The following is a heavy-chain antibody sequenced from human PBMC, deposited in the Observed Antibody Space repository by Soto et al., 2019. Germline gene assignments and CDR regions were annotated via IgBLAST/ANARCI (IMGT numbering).Heavy chain of an antibody. CDR1: GYTFTSYG. V-gene: IGHV1-18*01. CDR2: ISAYNGNT. CDR3: ARDLRYCSSTSCYVVSPC. D-gene: IGHD2-2*01. Sequence: QVQLVQSGAEVKKPGASVKVSCKASGYTFTSYGISWVRQAPGQGLEWMGWISAYNGNTNYAQKLQGRVTMTTDTTPSTAYVELRSLRSDDTAVYYCARDLRYCSSTSCYVVSPCWGQGTLVTVSS. J-gene: IGHJ4*02.